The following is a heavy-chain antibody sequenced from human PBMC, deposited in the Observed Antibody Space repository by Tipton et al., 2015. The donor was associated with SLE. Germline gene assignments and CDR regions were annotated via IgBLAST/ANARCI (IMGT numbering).Heavy chain of an antibody. CDR3: AKEMGPYSSGWYPDY. J-gene: IGHJ4*02. V-gene: IGHV3-30*02. D-gene: IGHD6-19*01. CDR2: IWYDGSNK. CDR1: GFTFSSYG. Sequence: SLRLSCAASGFTFSSYGMHWARQAPGKGLEWVAIIWYDGSNKYYADSVKGRFTISRDNSKNTLYLQMNSLRAEDTAVYYCAKEMGPYSSGWYPDYWGQGTLVTVSS.